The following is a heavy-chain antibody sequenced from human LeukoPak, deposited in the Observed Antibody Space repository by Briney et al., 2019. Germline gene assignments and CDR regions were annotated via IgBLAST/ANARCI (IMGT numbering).Heavy chain of an antibody. D-gene: IGHD6-19*01. CDR1: GFTFSSFA. J-gene: IGHJ4*02. CDR2: ISDSGGTT. Sequence: GGSLRLSCAASGFTFSSFAMSWVRQAPGKGLEWVSGISDSGGTTYYADSLKGRFTISRDNSKNTLYLQMNSLRADDTAVYYCAKVAIAVDYYFDYWGQGNMVTVSS. CDR3: AKVAIAVDYYFDY. V-gene: IGHV3-23*01.